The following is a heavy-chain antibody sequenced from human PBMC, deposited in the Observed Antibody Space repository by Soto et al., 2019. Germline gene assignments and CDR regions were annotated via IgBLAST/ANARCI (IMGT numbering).Heavy chain of an antibody. D-gene: IGHD3-3*01. J-gene: IGHJ4*02. V-gene: IGHV3-21*01. CDR2: ISSSSSYI. Sequence: EVQLVESGGGLVKPGGSLRLSCAASGFTFSSYSMNWVRQAPGKGLEWVSSISSSSSYIYYADSVKGRFTISRDNAKNSLYLQMNSLRAEDTAVYYCARDSVYYDFWSGYRASTGEFDYWGQGTLVTVSS. CDR3: ARDSVYYDFWSGYRASTGEFDY. CDR1: GFTFSSYS.